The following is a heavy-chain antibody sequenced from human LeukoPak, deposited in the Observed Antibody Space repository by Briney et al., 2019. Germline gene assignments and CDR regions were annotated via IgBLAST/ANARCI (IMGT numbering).Heavy chain of an antibody. CDR1: GGSISSYY. V-gene: IGHV4-4*07. CDR2: IYISGST. CDR3: ARDRGTWNDDGFDY. D-gene: IGHD1-1*01. Sequence: PSETLSLTCTVSGGSISSYYWSWIRQPAGKGLEWIGRIYISGSTNYNPSLKSRVTMSVDTSKNQFSLKLSSVTAADTAVYYCARDRGTWNDDGFDYWGQGALVTVSS. J-gene: IGHJ4*02.